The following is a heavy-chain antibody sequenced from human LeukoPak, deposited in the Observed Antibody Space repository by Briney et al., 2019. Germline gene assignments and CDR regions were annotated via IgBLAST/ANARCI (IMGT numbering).Heavy chain of an antibody. V-gene: IGHV4-39*01. Sequence: SETLSLTCTVSGGSIISSNYYWAWIRQPPGKELEWLATVYNSGTTYYTPSLKSRATISVDTSKDQFSLKLDSVTAADTALYYCAGLWFGNGRTFDPWGQGTLVTVSS. CDR2: VYNSGTT. D-gene: IGHD3-10*01. J-gene: IGHJ5*02. CDR3: AGLWFGNGRTFDP. CDR1: GGSIISSNYY.